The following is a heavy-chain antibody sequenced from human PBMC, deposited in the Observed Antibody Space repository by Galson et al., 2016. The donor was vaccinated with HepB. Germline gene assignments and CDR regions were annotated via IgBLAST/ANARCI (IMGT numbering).Heavy chain of an antibody. CDR2: INEDGSEK. D-gene: IGHD6-13*01. CDR1: GIIFSRYW. J-gene: IGHJ4*02. V-gene: IGHV3-7*01. Sequence: SLRLSCAAPGIIFSRYWMTWVRQSPGKGLEWVANINEDGSEKSYGDSVKGRSTISRDNSNNSLFLEMNNLRAEDTAAYYCVRGGYVSSWYWVYWGQGTLVAVSS. CDR3: VRGGYVSSWYWVY.